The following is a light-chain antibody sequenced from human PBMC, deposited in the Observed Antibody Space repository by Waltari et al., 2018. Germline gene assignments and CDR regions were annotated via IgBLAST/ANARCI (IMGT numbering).Light chain of an antibody. J-gene: IGLJ1*01. V-gene: IGLV2-8*01. CDR3: SSNAGSNNFV. CDR1: SSDLCGYNY. CDR2: EVS. Sequence: QSALTQPPSASGSPGQSVTISCPGTSSDLCGYNYVSWYQQPPGKAPKLVIYEVSNRPSGVPERFSGSKSGNTASLTVSGLQAEDEADYYCSSNAGSNNFVFGTGTKVTVL.